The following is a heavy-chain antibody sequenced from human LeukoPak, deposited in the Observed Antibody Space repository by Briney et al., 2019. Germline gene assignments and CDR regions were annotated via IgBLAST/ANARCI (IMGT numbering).Heavy chain of an antibody. V-gene: IGHV3-23*01. Sequence: GGSLRLSCAASGFTFSSYAMIWVRQAPGKGLEWVSAISGDAGSTYNADSAKGRFTISRDNSKNTLYLQMNSLRADDTAVYYCAKSMPGGSQGVDHWGQGTLVTVSS. D-gene: IGHD2-8*02. J-gene: IGHJ5*02. CDR1: GFTFSSYA. CDR2: ISGDAGST. CDR3: AKSMPGGSQGVDH.